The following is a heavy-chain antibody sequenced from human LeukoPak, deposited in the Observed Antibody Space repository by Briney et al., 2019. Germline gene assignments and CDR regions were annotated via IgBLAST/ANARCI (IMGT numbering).Heavy chain of an antibody. D-gene: IGHD3-22*01. CDR1: GGSFSGYY. J-gene: IGHJ4*02. V-gene: IGHV4-34*01. CDR3: ARGRGYYY. CDR2: INHSGST. Sequence: SETLSLTCAVYGGSFSGYYWSWIRQPPGKGLEWIGEINHSGSTNYNPSLKSRVTISVDTSKNQFSLKQSSVTAADTAVYYCARGRGYYYWGQGTLVTVSS.